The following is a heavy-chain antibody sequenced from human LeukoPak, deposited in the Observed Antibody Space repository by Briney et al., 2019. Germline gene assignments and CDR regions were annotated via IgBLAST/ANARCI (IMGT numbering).Heavy chain of an antibody. D-gene: IGHD3-10*01. J-gene: IGHJ4*02. CDR1: GFTFSSYG. CDR3: ARDLWFGEPH. Sequence: GGSLRLSCAASGFTFSSYGMHWVRQAPGKGLEWVAFIRYDGSNKYYADSVKGRFTISRDNARDSLYLQMNSLRADDTAVYHCARDLWFGEPHWGQGTLVTVSS. CDR2: IRYDGSNK. V-gene: IGHV3-30*02.